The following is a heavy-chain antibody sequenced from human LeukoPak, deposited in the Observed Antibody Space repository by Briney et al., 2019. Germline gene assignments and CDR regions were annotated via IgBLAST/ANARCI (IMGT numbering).Heavy chain of an antibody. Sequence: GGSLGLSCAASGFTLSSFTMNWVRQAPGKGLEWVSAISGSGGSTFYADSVKGRFTISRDNSENTLYLQMNSLRAEDTAVYYCVKRTVNYPFDFWGQGTLLTVSS. D-gene: IGHD1-7*01. V-gene: IGHV3-23*01. CDR1: GFTLSSFT. J-gene: IGHJ4*02. CDR2: ISGSGGST. CDR3: VKRTVNYPFDF.